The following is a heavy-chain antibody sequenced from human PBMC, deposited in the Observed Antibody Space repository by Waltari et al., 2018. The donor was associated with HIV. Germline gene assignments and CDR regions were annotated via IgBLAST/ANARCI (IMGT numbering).Heavy chain of an antibody. CDR3: ARRHVDTALVRWGLDD. V-gene: IGHV4-39*01. CDR2: IYYRGST. Sequence: QLQLQESGPGLVKPSETLSLTCTVSGGSISRSSYFWGWIRQPPGKGLVWIGSIYYRGSTYYNPSLKRRVTISVDTPKNQFSLILSSVTAADTAVYYCARRHVDTALVRWGLDDWGQGTLVTVSS. D-gene: IGHD5-18*01. J-gene: IGHJ4*02. CDR1: GGSISRSSYF.